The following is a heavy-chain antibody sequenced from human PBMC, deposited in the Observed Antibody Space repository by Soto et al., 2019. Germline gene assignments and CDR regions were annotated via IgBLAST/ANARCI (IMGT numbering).Heavy chain of an antibody. CDR2: IDPSNSYT. Sequence: GESLKISCKGSGFVFTSYFITWVRQMPGKGLEWMGRIDPSNSYTNYNPSFEGHVTFSVDKSINTAYVQWSGLQASDTAMYYCARASSSWYKSVFEHWGQGTLVTVSS. V-gene: IGHV5-10-1*01. J-gene: IGHJ4*02. CDR1: GFVFTSYF. CDR3: ARASSSWYKSVFEH. D-gene: IGHD6-13*01.